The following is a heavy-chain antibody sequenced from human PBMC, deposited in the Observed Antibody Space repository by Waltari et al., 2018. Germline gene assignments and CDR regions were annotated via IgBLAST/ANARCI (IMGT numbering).Heavy chain of an antibody. D-gene: IGHD2-15*01. CDR3: ARLVVATSTFDY. V-gene: IGHV4-39*01. Sequence: QLQLQESGPGLVKPSETRYLTCNVSGGSLSSSSYYWGWIRQPPGKGLEWIGSIYYSGSTYYNPSLKSRVTISVDTSKNQFSLKLSSVTAADTAVYYCARLVVATSTFDYWGQGALVTVSS. CDR2: IYYSGST. J-gene: IGHJ4*02. CDR1: GGSLSSSSYY.